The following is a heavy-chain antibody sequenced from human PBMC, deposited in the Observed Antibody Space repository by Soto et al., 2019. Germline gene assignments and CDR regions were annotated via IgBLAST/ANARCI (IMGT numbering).Heavy chain of an antibody. CDR3: ATPRPGSHGYSF. V-gene: IGHV3-15*01. J-gene: IGHJ4*01. CDR1: GITVSHVW. Sequence: GGSLRLSCGASGITVSHVWLTWSRQAPGKGLEWVGRIKTTADGSTKEYGTPVKDRFIISRDDSIYTVDLQMHALRTEDTAFYYCATPRPGSHGYSFWGHGALVNVSS. CDR2: IKTTADGSTK. D-gene: IGHD3-16*01.